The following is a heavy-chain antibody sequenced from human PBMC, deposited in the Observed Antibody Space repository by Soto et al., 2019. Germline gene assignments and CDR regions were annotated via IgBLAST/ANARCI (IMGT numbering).Heavy chain of an antibody. CDR3: ASTIIATTGTFDY. CDR1: GDSITSGGYY. V-gene: IGHV4-31*03. J-gene: IGHJ4*02. Sequence: SETLSLTCTVTGDSITSGGYYWSWIRQHPGKGLEWLGYIYGSGGSGSTLYNPSLKSRITLSVDTSKNQFSLKLSSVTAADTAVYYCASTIIATTGTFDYWGQGTLVTVSS. D-gene: IGHD6-13*01. CDR2: IYGSGGSGST.